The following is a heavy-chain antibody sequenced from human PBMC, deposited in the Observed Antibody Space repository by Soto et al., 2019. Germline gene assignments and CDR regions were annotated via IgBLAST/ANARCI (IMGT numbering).Heavy chain of an antibody. Sequence: EVQLLESGGGLVQPGGSLRLSCAASGFTFSSYAMNWPRQAPGKGLEWVSVISGSGDSTYYADSVKGRFTISRDNSKNTLSLQMNRLRAAGTAVYYCARRNSGWYFDLWGRGTLVTVSS. CDR2: ISGSGDST. V-gene: IGHV3-23*01. J-gene: IGHJ2*01. CDR1: GFTFSSYA. D-gene: IGHD4-4*01. CDR3: ARRNSGWYFDL.